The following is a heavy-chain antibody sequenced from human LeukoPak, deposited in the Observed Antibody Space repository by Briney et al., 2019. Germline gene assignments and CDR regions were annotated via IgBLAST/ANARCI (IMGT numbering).Heavy chain of an antibody. CDR3: ARDDGHCSSTSCYEDAFDI. CDR2: IYYSGST. V-gene: IGHV4-31*03. Sequence: TSQTLSLTCTVSGGSISSGGYYWSWIRQHPGKGLEWIGYIYYSGSTYYNPSLKSRVTISVDTSKNQFSLKLSSVTAADTAVYYCARDDGHCSSTSCYEDAFDIWGQGTMVTVSS. J-gene: IGHJ3*02. D-gene: IGHD2-2*01. CDR1: GGSISSGGYY.